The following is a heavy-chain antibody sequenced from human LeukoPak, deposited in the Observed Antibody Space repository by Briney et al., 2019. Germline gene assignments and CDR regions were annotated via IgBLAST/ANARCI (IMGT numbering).Heavy chain of an antibody. CDR1: GGSISSGNW. D-gene: IGHD1-1*01. CDR3: ARIGNYYFDY. V-gene: IGHV4-4*02. CDR2: IYHSGST. Sequence: SGTLSLTCAVSGGSISSGNWWSCATQPPGKGLEWIGEIYHSGSTNYNPSLKSRVTISVDKSKNQFSLKLTSVTAADTAVYYCARIGNYYFDYWGQGTLVTVSS. J-gene: IGHJ4*02.